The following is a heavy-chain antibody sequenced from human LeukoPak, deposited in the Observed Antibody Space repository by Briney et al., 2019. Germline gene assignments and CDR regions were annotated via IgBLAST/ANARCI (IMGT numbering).Heavy chain of an antibody. CDR1: GFTFSSYS. J-gene: IGHJ4*02. D-gene: IGHD3-22*01. V-gene: IGHV3-21*01. Sequence: GGSLRLSCAASGFTFSSYSMNWVRQAPGKGLEWVSSISISSSYIYYADSVKGRFTISRDNAKNSLYLQMNSLRAEDTAVYYCARDPLSSGYYYREYYFDYWGQGTLVTVS. CDR3: ARDPLSSGYYYREYYFDY. CDR2: ISISSSYI.